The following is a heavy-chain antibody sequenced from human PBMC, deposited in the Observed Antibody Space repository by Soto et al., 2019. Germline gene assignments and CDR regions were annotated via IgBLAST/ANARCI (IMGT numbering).Heavy chain of an antibody. V-gene: IGHV1-2*04. CDR2: INPNSGGR. J-gene: IGHJ4*02. Sequence: GASVKVSCKASGYTFTGYHMHWLRQAPGQGLEWMGWINPNSGGRNYAQKFQGWVTMTRDTPISTVYMELTRLTSDDTAVYYCARAMAIWGGFQFDYWGQGTLVTVSS. CDR3: ARAMAIWGGFQFDY. CDR1: GYTFTGYH. D-gene: IGHD3-16*01.